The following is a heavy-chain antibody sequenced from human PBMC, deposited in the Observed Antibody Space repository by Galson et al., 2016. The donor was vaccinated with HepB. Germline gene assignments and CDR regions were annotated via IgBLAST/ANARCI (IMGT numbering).Heavy chain of an antibody. D-gene: IGHD1-26*01. Sequence: TLSLTCSVSGGSIISGRYYWSWIRQHPGKGLEWIGHIYYSGSNTDYRPSLKSRVSISIDTAKNEFYPALNSVTAADTAVYFCARYSGYSDAGWFDPWGQGTLVIVSS. CDR3: ARYSGYSDAGWFDP. CDR1: GGSIISGRYY. CDR2: IYYSGSNT. J-gene: IGHJ5*02. V-gene: IGHV4-31*03.